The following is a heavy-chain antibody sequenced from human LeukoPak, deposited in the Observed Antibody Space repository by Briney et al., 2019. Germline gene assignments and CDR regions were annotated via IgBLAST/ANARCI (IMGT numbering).Heavy chain of an antibody. J-gene: IGHJ2*01. CDR2: VYYSGTT. D-gene: IGHD3-10*01. V-gene: IGHV4-59*01. Sequence: KPSETPSLTRTVSGGSIGCFYWEWIRQPPGEGLEWIGDVYYSGTTNYNPSLKSRVTISVDTSKNQFSLRLSSVTAADTAVYFCAGSGSGSYYSPWYFDLWGRGTLVIVSS. CDR3: AGSGSGSYYSPWYFDL. CDR1: GGSIGCFY.